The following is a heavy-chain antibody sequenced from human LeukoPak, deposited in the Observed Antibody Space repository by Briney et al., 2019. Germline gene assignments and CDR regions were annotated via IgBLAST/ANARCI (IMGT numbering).Heavy chain of an antibody. CDR3: ARDTFYCGGDCYSFDY. J-gene: IGHJ4*02. Sequence: GGSLRLSCAASGFTFSSYAMHWVRQAPGRGLEWVAVISYDGSNKYYADSVKGRFTISRDNSKNTLYLQMNSLRAEDTAVYYCARDTFYCGGDCYSFDYWGQGTLVTVSS. CDR2: ISYDGSNK. CDR1: GFTFSSYA. V-gene: IGHV3-30-3*01. D-gene: IGHD2-21*01.